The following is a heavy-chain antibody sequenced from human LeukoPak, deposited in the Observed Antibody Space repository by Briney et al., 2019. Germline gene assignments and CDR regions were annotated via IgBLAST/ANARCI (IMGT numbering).Heavy chain of an antibody. CDR2: INPNSGGT. CDR3: ARGKGIAARSAFDI. J-gene: IGHJ3*02. CDR1: GYTFTGYY. V-gene: IGHV1-2*02. D-gene: IGHD6-6*01. Sequence: ASVKVSCKASGYTFTGYYMHWVRQAPGQGLEWMGWINPNSGGTSYAQKFQGRVTMTRDTSISTAYMELSRLRSDDTAVYYCARGKGIAARSAFDIWGQGTMVTVSS.